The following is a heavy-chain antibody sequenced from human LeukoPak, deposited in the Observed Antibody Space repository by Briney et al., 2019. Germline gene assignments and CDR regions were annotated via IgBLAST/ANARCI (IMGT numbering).Heavy chain of an antibody. J-gene: IGHJ4*02. Sequence: GGSLRLSCAASGFTFSSYAMSWVRQAPGKGLEWLLSISSDAHNTYTADSVRGRFIISRDNSKSTVYLQMNSLRAEDTAVYYCAKDREPPLYWGQGTLVTVSS. CDR1: GFTFSSYA. V-gene: IGHV3-23*01. CDR3: AKDREPPLY. CDR2: ISSDAHNT.